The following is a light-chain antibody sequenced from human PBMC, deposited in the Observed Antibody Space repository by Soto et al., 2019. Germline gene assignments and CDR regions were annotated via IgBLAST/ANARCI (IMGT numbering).Light chain of an antibody. V-gene: IGKV1-17*03. Sequence: DIQMTQSPSAMSAYVGDRVTITCRASQDISNYLVWFQQKPGKVPKRLIYAASSFQSGVPSRFIGSGSGTEFTLTISSLQPEDFATYYCLQHITYPFTCGPGTKVDFK. CDR1: QDISNY. J-gene: IGKJ3*01. CDR2: AAS. CDR3: LQHITYPFT.